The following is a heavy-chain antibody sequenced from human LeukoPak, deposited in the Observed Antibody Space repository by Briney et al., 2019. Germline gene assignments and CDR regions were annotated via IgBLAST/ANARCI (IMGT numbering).Heavy chain of an antibody. D-gene: IGHD3-22*01. CDR3: ARDNYDSSGYL. Sequence: PGGSLRLSCAASGFTFSSYEMNWARQAPGKGLEWIGEIYHSGSTNYNPSLKSRVTISVDKSKNQFSLKLSSMTAADTAVYYCARDNYDSSGYLWGQGTLVTVSS. J-gene: IGHJ4*02. CDR1: GFTFSSYEM. CDR2: IYHSGST. V-gene: IGHV4-4*02.